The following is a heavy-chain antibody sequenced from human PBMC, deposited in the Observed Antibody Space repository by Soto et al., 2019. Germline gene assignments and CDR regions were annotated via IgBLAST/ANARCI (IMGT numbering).Heavy chain of an antibody. CDR1: GHSFTSYW. D-gene: IGHD3-22*01. J-gene: IGHJ3*02. CDR3: ARPRYYYDSSGYYSGRFNASDI. CDR2: IYPGDSDT. V-gene: IGHV5-51*01. Sequence: PGESLKISCKGSGHSFTSYWIGWVRQMPGKGLEWMGIIYPGDSDTRYSPSFQGQVTISADKSISTAYLQWSSLKASDTAMYYCARPRYYYDSSGYYSGRFNASDIWGQGTMVTVSS.